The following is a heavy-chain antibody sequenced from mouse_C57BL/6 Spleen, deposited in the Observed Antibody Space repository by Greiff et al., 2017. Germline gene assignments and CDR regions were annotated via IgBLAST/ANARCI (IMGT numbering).Heavy chain of an antibody. D-gene: IGHD2-3*01. CDR3: AKNRGWLLNYFDC. CDR2: IWRGGST. Sequence: QVQLKESGPGLVQPSQSLSLTCTVSGFSLTSYGVHWVRQSPGKGLEWLGVIWRGGSTDYNEAFMSRLGITKDNSKSQVCFKMNSLQADDTAIYYCAKNRGWLLNYFDCWGQGTTLTVSS. V-gene: IGHV2-5*01. J-gene: IGHJ2*01. CDR1: GFSLTSYG.